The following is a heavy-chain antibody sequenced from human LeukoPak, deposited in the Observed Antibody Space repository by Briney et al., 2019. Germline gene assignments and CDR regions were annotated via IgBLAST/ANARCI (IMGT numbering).Heavy chain of an antibody. J-gene: IGHJ3*02. CDR3: ARDYFTRYCSGGSCYFDAFDI. CDR2: IYTSGST. CDR1: GGSISSYY. D-gene: IGHD2-15*01. V-gene: IGHV4-4*07. Sequence: SETLSLTCTVSGGSISSYYWSWIRQPAGKGLEWIWRIYTSGSTTYNPSLKSRVTMSVDTSKNQFSLKLSSVTAADTAVYYCARDYFTRYCSGGSCYFDAFDIWGQGTMVTVSS.